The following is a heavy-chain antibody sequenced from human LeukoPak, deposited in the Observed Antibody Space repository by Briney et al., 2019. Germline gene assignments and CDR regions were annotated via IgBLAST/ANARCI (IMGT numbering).Heavy chain of an antibody. CDR2: IYYSGST. CDR1: GGSFSGYY. CDR3: VSGTTVTTFEAHWLFDL. Sequence: SETLSLTCAVYGGSFSGYYWSWIRQPPGKGLEWIGYIYYSGSTDYNPSLKSRVTISVDTSKNQFSLKLSSVTAADTAVYYCVSGTTVTTFEAHWLFDLWGRGTLVTVSS. D-gene: IGHD4-17*01. V-gene: IGHV4-59*01. J-gene: IGHJ2*01.